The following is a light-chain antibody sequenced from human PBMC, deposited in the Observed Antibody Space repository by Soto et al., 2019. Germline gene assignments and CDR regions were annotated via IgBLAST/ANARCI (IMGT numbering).Light chain of an antibody. Sequence: DIQMTQSPSTLSASVGDRVTITCRASQSISSWLAWYQQKPGKAPKLLIYDASSLESGVPSRFSGSGSGTEFTLPISSLQPDDFATYYCQRQGTFGQGTKVEIK. V-gene: IGKV1-5*01. CDR3: QRQGT. CDR1: QSISSW. CDR2: DAS. J-gene: IGKJ1*01.